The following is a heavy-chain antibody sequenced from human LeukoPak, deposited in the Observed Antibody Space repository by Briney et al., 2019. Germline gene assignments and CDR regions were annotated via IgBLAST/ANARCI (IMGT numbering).Heavy chain of an antibody. J-gene: IGHJ5*02. D-gene: IGHD3-10*01. V-gene: IGHV1-69*04. CDR3: AREGGITMVRGVIITGWFDP. Sequence: SVKVSCKASGGTFISYAISCVRQAPGQGLEWMGRIIPILGIANYAQKFQGRVTITADKSTSTAYMELSSLRSEDTAVYYCAREGGITMVRGVIITGWFDPWGQGTLVTVSS. CDR2: IIPILGIA. CDR1: GGTFISYA.